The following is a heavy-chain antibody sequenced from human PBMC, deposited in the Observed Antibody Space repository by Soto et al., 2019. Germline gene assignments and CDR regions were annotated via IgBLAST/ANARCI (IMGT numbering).Heavy chain of an antibody. D-gene: IGHD5-18*01. CDR1: GFTFSSYG. J-gene: IGHJ4*02. CDR3: ARDGRRYSYGYLDY. Sequence: QVQLVESGGGVVQPGRSLRLSCAASGFTFSSYGMHWVRQAPGKGLEWVAVIWYDGSNKYYADSVKGRFTISRDNSKNTLYLQMNSLRAEDTAVYYWARDGRRYSYGYLDYWGQGTLVTVSS. CDR2: IWYDGSNK. V-gene: IGHV3-33*01.